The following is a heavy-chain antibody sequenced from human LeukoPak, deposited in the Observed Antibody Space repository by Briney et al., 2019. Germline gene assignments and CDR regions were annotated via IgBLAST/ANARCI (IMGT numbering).Heavy chain of an antibody. CDR1: GYSFTSYW. CDR2: IYPGDSDT. Sequence: RGESLKISCKGSGYSFTSYWIGWVRQMPGKGLEWMGIIYPGDSDTRYSPSFQGQVTISADKSISTAYLQWSSLKASDTAMYYCARQSPRFGYYGSGSYPPYYWGQGTLVTVSS. J-gene: IGHJ4*02. D-gene: IGHD3-10*01. V-gene: IGHV5-51*01. CDR3: ARQSPRFGYYGSGSYPPYY.